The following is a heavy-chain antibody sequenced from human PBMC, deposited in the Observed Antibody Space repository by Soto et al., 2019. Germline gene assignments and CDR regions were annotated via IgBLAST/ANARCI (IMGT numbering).Heavy chain of an antibody. V-gene: IGHV1-69*13. Sequence: SVKVSCKASGGTFSSFAISWVRQAPGQGLEWMGGIIPIFGTANYAQKFQGRVTITADESTSTAYMELSSLRSEDTAVYYCARVLFWSGYQSGYYYYYGMDVWVQGTTVTVS. CDR2: IIPIFGTA. CDR1: GGTFSSFA. J-gene: IGHJ6*02. D-gene: IGHD3-3*01. CDR3: ARVLFWSGYQSGYYYYYGMDV.